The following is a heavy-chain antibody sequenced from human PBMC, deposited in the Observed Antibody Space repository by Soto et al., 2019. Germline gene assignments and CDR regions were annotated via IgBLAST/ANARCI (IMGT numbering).Heavy chain of an antibody. J-gene: IGHJ4*02. CDR2: INPDRGGT. CDR3: VTAPPRLVNTDTYCNY. Sequence: QVRLVQSGAEVKKSGASVKVSCKASGYTFSDYYILWVRQAPGQGLEWMGWINPDRGGTNYAQKYQGRVTMTRDTSTSTAFLELSSLRSDDTAVYYCVTAPPRLVNTDTYCNYWGQGTLVTVSS. CDR1: GYTFSDYY. V-gene: IGHV1-2*02. D-gene: IGHD2-15*01.